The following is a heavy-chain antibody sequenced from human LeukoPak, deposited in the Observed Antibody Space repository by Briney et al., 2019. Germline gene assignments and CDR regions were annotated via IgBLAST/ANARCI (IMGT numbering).Heavy chain of an antibody. CDR1: GFTFSNYA. CDR2: ISGSGGSA. D-gene: IGHD1-14*01. Sequence: GVSLRLSCAASGFTFSNYAMTWVRQAPGKGLEWVSSISGSGGSAYYADSVKGRFTISRDHAKNTLNLQMSSLRAEDTAVYYCAKVSGGNYWGQGTLVTVSS. J-gene: IGHJ4*02. CDR3: AKVSGGNY. V-gene: IGHV3-23*01.